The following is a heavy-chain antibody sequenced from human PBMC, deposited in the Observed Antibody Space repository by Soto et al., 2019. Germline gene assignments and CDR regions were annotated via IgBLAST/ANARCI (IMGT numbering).Heavy chain of an antibody. Sequence: QVQLQESGPGLVKPSQTLSLTCTVSGGSISSGGYYWSWIRQHPGKGLEWIVYIYYSGSTYYNPSLKSRVNISVDTSKNQFSLKLSSVTAADTAVYYCAREKLPTYGMDVWGQGTTVTVSS. CDR2: IYYSGST. CDR3: AREKLPTYGMDV. J-gene: IGHJ6*02. V-gene: IGHV4-31*03. CDR1: GGSISSGGYY. D-gene: IGHD2-15*01.